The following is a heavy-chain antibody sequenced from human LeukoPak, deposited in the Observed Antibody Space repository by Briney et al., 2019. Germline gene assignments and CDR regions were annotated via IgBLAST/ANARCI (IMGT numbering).Heavy chain of an antibody. D-gene: IGHD2-15*01. CDR2: FDPEDGET. CDR3: ATVSFYCSGGSCYSNYYYYMDV. J-gene: IGHJ6*03. V-gene: IGHV1-24*01. Sequence: ASVKVSCKVSGYTLTELSMHWVRQAPGKGLEWMGGFDPEDGETIYAQEFQGRVTMTEDTSTDTAYMELSGLRSEDTAVYYCATVSFYCSGGSCYSNYYYYMDVWGKGTTVTVSS. CDR1: GYTLTELS.